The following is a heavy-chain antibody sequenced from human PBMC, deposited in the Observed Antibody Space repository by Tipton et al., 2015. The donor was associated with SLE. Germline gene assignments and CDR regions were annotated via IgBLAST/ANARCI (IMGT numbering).Heavy chain of an antibody. CDR2: IYYSGST. CDR3: ARISLTERSAFDI. V-gene: IGHV4-59*12. J-gene: IGHJ3*02. Sequence: TLSLTCTVSGGSISSYYWSWFRQPPGKGLEWIGYIYYSGSTNYNPSLKSRVTMSVDTSKNQFSLKLSSVTAADTAVYYCARISLTERSAFDIWGQGTMVTVSS. CDR1: GGSISSYY.